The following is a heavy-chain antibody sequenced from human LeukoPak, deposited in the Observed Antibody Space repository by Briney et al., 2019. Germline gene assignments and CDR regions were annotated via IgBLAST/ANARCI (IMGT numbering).Heavy chain of an antibody. V-gene: IGHV4-4*07. Sequence: SETLSLTCTVSGGSISSYYWSWIRQPAGKGLEWIGRIYTSGSTYYNPSLKSRVTISVDTSKNQFSLNLSSVTAADTAVFYCARATYYYDSSGYWTLEFDFDIWGQGTMVTVSS. CDR2: IYTSGST. J-gene: IGHJ3*02. D-gene: IGHD3-22*01. CDR1: GGSISSYY. CDR3: ARATYYYDSSGYWTLEFDFDI.